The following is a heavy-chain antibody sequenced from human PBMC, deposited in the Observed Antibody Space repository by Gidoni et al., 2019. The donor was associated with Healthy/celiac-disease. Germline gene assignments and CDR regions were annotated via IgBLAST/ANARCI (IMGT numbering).Heavy chain of an antibody. CDR3: ATSRGYRGYSYGAQIYYFDY. Sequence: QVQLVQSGAEVKKPGASGKVSCKVSGSTLTESSMHWVRQAPGKGLEWMGGFDPEDGETIYAQKFQGRVTMTEDTSTDTAYMELSSLRSEDTAVYYCATSRGYRGYSYGAQIYYFDYWGQGTLVTVSS. CDR2: FDPEDGET. V-gene: IGHV1-24*01. D-gene: IGHD5-18*01. J-gene: IGHJ4*02. CDR1: GSTLTESS.